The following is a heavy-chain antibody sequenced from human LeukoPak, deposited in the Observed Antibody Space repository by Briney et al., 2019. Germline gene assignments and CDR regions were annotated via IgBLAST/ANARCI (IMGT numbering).Heavy chain of an antibody. D-gene: IGHD6-13*01. V-gene: IGHV1-46*01. CDR2: INPSGGST. J-gene: IGHJ2*01. CDR1: GYTFTSYY. CDR3: ARGSAAGTGGWYFDL. Sequence: ASVKVSCKASGYTFTSYYMHWVRQAPGQGLEWMGIINPSGGSTSYAQKFQGRVTMTRDTSTSTVYMELSSLRSEDTAVYYCARGSAAGTGGWYFDLWGRGTLVTVSS.